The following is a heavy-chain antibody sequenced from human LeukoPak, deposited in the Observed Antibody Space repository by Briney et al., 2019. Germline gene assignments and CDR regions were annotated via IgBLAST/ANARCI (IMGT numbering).Heavy chain of an antibody. V-gene: IGHV3-48*01. CDR3: ASRYSYDY. CDR1: GFTVSSNY. Sequence: GGSLRLSCAASGFTVSSNYMSWVRQAPGKGLEWVSYISSSSSTIYYADSVKGRFTISRDNAKNSLYLQMNSLRAEDTAVYYCASRYSYDYWGQGTLVTVSS. J-gene: IGHJ4*02. D-gene: IGHD5-18*01. CDR2: ISSSSSTI.